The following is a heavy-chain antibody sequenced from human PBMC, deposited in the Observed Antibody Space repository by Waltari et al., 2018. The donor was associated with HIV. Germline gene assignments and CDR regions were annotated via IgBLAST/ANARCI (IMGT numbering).Heavy chain of an antibody. V-gene: IGHV1-2*02. J-gene: IGHJ6*02. Sequence: QVQLVQSGAEVKKPGASVKVSCKPLDSTFPASICHWWRQAPGQGLEWRGWINPNSGGTNSAQKFQGRVTMTRDTSISTAYMGLSRLRSDDTAVYYCARDRARTTDYYYYGMDVWGQGTTVTVSS. CDR3: ARDRARTTDYYYYGMDV. CDR1: DSTFPAS. D-gene: IGHD1-7*01. CDR2: INPNSGGT.